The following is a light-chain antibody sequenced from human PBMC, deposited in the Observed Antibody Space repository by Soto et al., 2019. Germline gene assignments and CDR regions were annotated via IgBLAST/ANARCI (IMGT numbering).Light chain of an antibody. CDR3: QQRSNWPLN. CDR2: DAS. J-gene: IGKJ4*01. Sequence: EIVLTQSPATLSLSPGEIATLSCSASQSVSSYLAWYQQKPGQAPRLLIYDASNRATGIPARFSGSGSGTDFTLTISSLEPEDFAVYYCQQRSNWPLNCGGGTKGDIK. V-gene: IGKV3-11*01. CDR1: QSVSSY.